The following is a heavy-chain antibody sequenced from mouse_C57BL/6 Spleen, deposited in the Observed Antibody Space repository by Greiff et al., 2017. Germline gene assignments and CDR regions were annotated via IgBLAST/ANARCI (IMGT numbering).Heavy chain of an antibody. Sequence: VKLMESGPGLVAPSQSLSITCTVSGFSLTSYGVDWVRQSPGKGLEWLGVIWGVGSTNYNSAHKSRLSISKNNSKSQVFLKMNRRQTDDTAMYYCANGLTPGAMDDWGQGTSVTVSS. V-gene: IGHV2-6*01. J-gene: IGHJ4*01. CDR2: IWGVGST. CDR3: ANGLTPGAMDD. D-gene: IGHD1-2*01. CDR1: GFSLTSYG.